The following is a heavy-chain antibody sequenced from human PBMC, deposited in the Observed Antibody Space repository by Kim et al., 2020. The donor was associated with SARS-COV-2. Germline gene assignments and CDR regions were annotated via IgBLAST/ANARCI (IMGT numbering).Heavy chain of an antibody. J-gene: IGHJ5*02. CDR2: TYYRSRWFN. Sequence: SQTLSLTCAISGDSVSSNSAAWSWIRQSPSRGLEWLGRTYYRSRWFNDYAVSVKSRITITPDTSKNQFSLQLNSVTPEDTAVYYCARQRGSGENWFDPWGQGTLVTVSS. CDR1: GDSVSSNSAA. D-gene: IGHD3-10*01. V-gene: IGHV6-1*01. CDR3: ARQRGSGENWFDP.